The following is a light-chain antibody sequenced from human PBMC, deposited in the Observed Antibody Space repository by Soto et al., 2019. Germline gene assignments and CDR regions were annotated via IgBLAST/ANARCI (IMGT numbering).Light chain of an antibody. CDR2: GAS. Sequence: EIVFKQSPCTLSLSPGERATLSCRASQSVSSNSLAWYQQKPGQAPRLLMYGASSRATGIPDRFSGSGSGTDFTLTISRLEPEDFAVFYCQQYGSSRGTFGQGTKVDIK. CDR1: QSVSSNS. CDR3: QQYGSSRGT. J-gene: IGKJ1*01. V-gene: IGKV3-20*01.